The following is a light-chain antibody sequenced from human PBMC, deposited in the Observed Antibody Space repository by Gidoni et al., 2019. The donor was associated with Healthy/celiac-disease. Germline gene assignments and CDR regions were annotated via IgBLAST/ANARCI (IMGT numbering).Light chain of an antibody. CDR2: QDS. V-gene: IGLV3-1*01. J-gene: IGLJ1*01. CDR3: QAWDISTYV. Sequence: YELTQPPSVSVSPGQTASITCSGDKLGDKYDCWYQQTPGQSPVLVIYQDSKRPSESPERFSGSNSGNTATLTISGTQAMDEADYYCQAWDISTYVFGTGTKVTVL. CDR1: KLGDKY.